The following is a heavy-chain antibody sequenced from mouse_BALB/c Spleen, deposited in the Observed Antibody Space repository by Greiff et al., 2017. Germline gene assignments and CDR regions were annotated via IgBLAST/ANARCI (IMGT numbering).Heavy chain of an antibody. V-gene: IGHV5-6-5*01. J-gene: IGHJ2*01. CDR3: ARAGDYYGSSYDY. D-gene: IGHD1-1*01. CDR2: ISSGGST. Sequence: DVKLVESGGGLVKPGGSLKLSCAASGFTFSSYAMSWVRQTPEKRLEWVASISSGGSTYYPDSVKGRFTISRDNARNILYLQMSSLRSEDTAMYYCARAGDYYGSSYDYWGQGTTLTVSS. CDR1: GFTFSSYA.